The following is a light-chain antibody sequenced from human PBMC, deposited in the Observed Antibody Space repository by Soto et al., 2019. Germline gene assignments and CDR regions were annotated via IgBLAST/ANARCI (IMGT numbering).Light chain of an antibody. CDR1: QSVSSN. CDR3: QQYNNWPYT. J-gene: IGKJ2*01. CDR2: GAS. V-gene: IGKV3-15*01. Sequence: EIVMTQSPATLSVSPGERATLSCRARQSVSSNLAWHQQKPGQAPRLLIYGASTRATGIPARFSGSGSGTEFTLTISSLQSEDFAVYYCQQYNNWPYTFGQGTKLEIK.